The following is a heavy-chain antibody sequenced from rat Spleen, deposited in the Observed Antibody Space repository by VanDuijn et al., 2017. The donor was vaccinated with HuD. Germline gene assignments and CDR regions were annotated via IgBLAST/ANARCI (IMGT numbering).Heavy chain of an antibody. Sequence: QVQLKESGPGLVQPSQTLSLTCTVSGFSLTSYHVHWVRQPPGKGLEWMGVMWSDGDTSYNSALKSRLSISRDTSTSQVFLKMNSLQTKDTATYYGARDRTYYGYSPFAYWGQGVMVTVSS. CDR3: ARDRTYYGYSPFAY. J-gene: IGHJ2*01. D-gene: IGHD1-9*01. CDR1: GFSLTSYH. V-gene: IGHV2-32*01. CDR2: MWSDGDT.